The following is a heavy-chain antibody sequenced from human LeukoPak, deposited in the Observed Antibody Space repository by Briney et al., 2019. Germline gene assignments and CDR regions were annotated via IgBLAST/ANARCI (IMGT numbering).Heavy chain of an antibody. D-gene: IGHD3-3*01. V-gene: IGHV3-48*01. CDR3: ARGAGGYDFWSGYYRGHDAFDI. CDR1: GFTFSSYS. J-gene: IGHJ3*02. Sequence: GGSLRLSCAASGFTFSSYSMNWVRQAPGKGLEWVSYISSSSSTIYYADSVKGRFTISRDNAKNSLYLQMNSLRAEDTAVYYCARGAGGYDFWSGYYRGHDAFDIWGQGTMVTVSS. CDR2: ISSSSSTI.